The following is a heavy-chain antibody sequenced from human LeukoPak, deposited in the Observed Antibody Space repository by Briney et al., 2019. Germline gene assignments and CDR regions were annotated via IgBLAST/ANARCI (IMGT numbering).Heavy chain of an antibody. CDR2: ISGYNGES. D-gene: IGHD3-16*01. Sequence: ASVKVSCKASGYTFTSSGISWVRQAPGQGLEWMGWISGYNGESNYVQKFLGRVTMTIDSSTSTAYMELRSLRSDDTAVYYCAREEGGNYYYMDVWGKGTTVTVSS. J-gene: IGHJ6*03. V-gene: IGHV1-18*01. CDR1: GYTFTSSG. CDR3: AREEGGNYYYMDV.